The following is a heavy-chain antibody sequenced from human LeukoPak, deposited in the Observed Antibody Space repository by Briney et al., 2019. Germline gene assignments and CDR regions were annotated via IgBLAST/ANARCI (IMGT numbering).Heavy chain of an antibody. J-gene: IGHJ4*02. CDR3: AKDGGSWRGYAFDI. D-gene: IGHD1-26*01. CDR2: ISGSGGST. CDR1: GFTFSSYA. V-gene: IGHV3-23*01. Sequence: GRSLRLSCAASGFTFSSYAMSWVRQAPGKGLEWVTAISGSGGSTYYADSVKGRFTISRDNSKNTLYLQMNSLRAEDTAVYYCAKDGGSWRGYAFDIWGQGTLVTVSS.